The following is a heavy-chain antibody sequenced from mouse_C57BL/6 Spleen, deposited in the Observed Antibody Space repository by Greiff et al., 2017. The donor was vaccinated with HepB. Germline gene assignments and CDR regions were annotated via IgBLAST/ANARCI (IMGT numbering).Heavy chain of an antibody. Sequence: EVKLMESGGGLVKPGGSLKLSCAASGFTFSSYAMSWVRQTPEKRLEWVATISDGGSYTYYPDNVKGRFTISRDNAKNNLYLQMSHLKSEDTAMYYCARDPLYDYDGAWFAYWGQGTLVTVSA. CDR1: GFTFSSYA. V-gene: IGHV5-4*01. CDR2: ISDGGSYT. CDR3: ARDPLYDYDGAWFAY. J-gene: IGHJ3*01. D-gene: IGHD2-4*01.